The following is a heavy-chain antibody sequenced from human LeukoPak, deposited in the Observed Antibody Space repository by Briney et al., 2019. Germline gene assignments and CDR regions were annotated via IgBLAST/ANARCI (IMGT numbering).Heavy chain of an antibody. CDR3: AREGGAAALQH. J-gene: IGHJ1*01. V-gene: IGHV4-34*01. Sequence: SETLSLTCAVYGGSFSGYYWSWIRQPPGKGLEWIGEINHSGSTNYNPSLKSRVTISVDTSKNRFSLKLSSVTAADTAVYYCAREGGAAALQHWGQGTLVTVSS. CDR2: INHSGST. D-gene: IGHD6-13*01. CDR1: GGSFSGYY.